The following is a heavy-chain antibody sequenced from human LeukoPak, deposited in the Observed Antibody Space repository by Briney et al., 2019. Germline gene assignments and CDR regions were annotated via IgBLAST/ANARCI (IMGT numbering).Heavy chain of an antibody. D-gene: IGHD5-12*01. V-gene: IGHV3-11*01. CDR2: ITSSGDDI. CDR3: ASDLVATSGDS. CDR1: GFTFSDYY. Sequence: GGSLRLSCAASGFTFSDYYMSWLRQAPGKGLEWVAYITSSGDDIYYADSVKGRFTISRDNAKNALFLRMSSLRVEDTATYYCASDLVATSGDSWGQGTLVSGSS. J-gene: IGHJ5*01.